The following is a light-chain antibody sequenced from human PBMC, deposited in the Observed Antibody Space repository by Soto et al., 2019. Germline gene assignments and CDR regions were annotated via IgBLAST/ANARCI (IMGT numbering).Light chain of an antibody. CDR1: QSVRSN. Sequence: EIWMTQSPATLSGSPGERATLSCRASQSVRSNLAWYKQKPGQAPRLLIYGASTRATGIPARFSGSGSGTEFTLTISRMEPEDFAVYYCQQYGSSITFGQGTKVDIK. V-gene: IGKV3-15*01. CDR2: GAS. J-gene: IGKJ1*01. CDR3: QQYGSSIT.